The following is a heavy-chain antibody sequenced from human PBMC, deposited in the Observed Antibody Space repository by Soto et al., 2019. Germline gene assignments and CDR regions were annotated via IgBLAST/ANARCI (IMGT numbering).Heavy chain of an antibody. CDR1: GGTFSSYA. Sequence: QVQLVQSGAEVKKPGSSVKVSCKASGGTFSSYAISWVRQAPGQGLEWMGGIIPIFGTANYAQKFQGRVTITADESTSTAYMELSSMRSEDTAVYYCARNKGVYDLSYYYGMDVWGQGTTVTVSS. J-gene: IGHJ6*02. CDR3: ARNKGVYDLSYYYGMDV. CDR2: IIPIFGTA. V-gene: IGHV1-69*01. D-gene: IGHD5-12*01.